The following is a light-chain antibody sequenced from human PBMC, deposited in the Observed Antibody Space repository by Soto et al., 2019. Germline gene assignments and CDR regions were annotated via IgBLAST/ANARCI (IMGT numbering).Light chain of an antibody. Sequence: EIVMTQSPATLSVSPGERATLSCRANQSVSITLAWYQQKPGQAPRLLIYDASNRASGIPPRFSGSGSGTDFTLAISGLEPEDLAVYYCQQRYNWPWTFGQGTRLEI. CDR2: DAS. V-gene: IGKV3-11*01. CDR3: QQRYNWPWT. CDR1: QSVSIT. J-gene: IGKJ5*01.